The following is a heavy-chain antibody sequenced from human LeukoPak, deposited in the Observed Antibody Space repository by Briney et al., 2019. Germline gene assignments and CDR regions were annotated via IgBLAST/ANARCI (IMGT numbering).Heavy chain of an antibody. Sequence: GGSLRLSCAASEFTFSSYAMSWVRQAPGKGLEWVSTISGSGGSTYYAESVKGRFTISRDNNKNTLYLQMNSLRADDTAVYYCAKDAVPTYYYDNSGYYGYFDYWGQGTLVTVSS. CDR1: EFTFSSYA. V-gene: IGHV3-23*01. D-gene: IGHD3-22*01. J-gene: IGHJ4*02. CDR2: ISGSGGST. CDR3: AKDAVPTYYYDNSGYYGYFDY.